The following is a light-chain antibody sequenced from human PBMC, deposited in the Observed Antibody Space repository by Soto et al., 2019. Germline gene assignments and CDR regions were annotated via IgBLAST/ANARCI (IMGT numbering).Light chain of an antibody. CDR3: QQYNDWPFT. CDR2: DAS. V-gene: IGKV3-15*01. CDR1: QNINTN. Sequence: EIVMTQSPATLSVSPGERATLSCRASQNINTNLAWYHQKPGQAPRLLISDASTRATDIPARISGSGSGTEFSLPINSLQSEDCAVYYCQQYNDWPFTFGQGTNLEI. J-gene: IGKJ2*01.